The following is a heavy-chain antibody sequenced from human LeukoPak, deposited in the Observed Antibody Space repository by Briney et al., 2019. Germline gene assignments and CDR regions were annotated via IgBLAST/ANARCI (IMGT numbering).Heavy chain of an antibody. Sequence: SETLSLTCSVSGYSINSGYYWGWIRQPPGKGLEWIGGLSHSGDTFYTPSLRSRLTISLDTSNNQFSLKLRSVTAADTAVYYCARSTGYSSTTPFDYWGQGTLVTVSS. CDR1: GYSINSGYY. CDR3: ARSTGYSSTTPFDY. J-gene: IGHJ4*02. CDR2: LSHSGDT. V-gene: IGHV4-38-2*02. D-gene: IGHD6-13*01.